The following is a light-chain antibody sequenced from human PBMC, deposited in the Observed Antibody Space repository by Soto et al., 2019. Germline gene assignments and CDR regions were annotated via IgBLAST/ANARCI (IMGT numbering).Light chain of an antibody. CDR3: CSYAGSYTFV. J-gene: IGLJ1*01. Sequence: QSVLTQPASVSGSPGQSITISCSGTSSDIGSYDHVAWYQQFPGKSPKLIIYAVSDRPSGVSDRFSGSKSGISASLTISGLQTEDEAHYYCCSYAGSYTFVFGIGTKVTVL. V-gene: IGLV2-14*03. CDR2: AVS. CDR1: SSDIGSYDH.